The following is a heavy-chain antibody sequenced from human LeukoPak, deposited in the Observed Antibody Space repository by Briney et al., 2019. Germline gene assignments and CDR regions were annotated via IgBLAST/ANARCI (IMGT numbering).Heavy chain of an antibody. CDR1: GRSFSDYS. J-gene: IGHJ6*03. V-gene: IGHV4-34*01. Sequence: SETLSLTCAVYGRSFSDYSWSWIRQSPGKGLEWIGKISHFGSTNYNPSLKSRVTLSVDTSKNQFSLKLSSVTAADTGIYYCARVARAVTGTYEDYQIHSYIDVWGIGTTVTVSS. CDR2: ISHFGST. D-gene: IGHD6-19*01. CDR3: ARVARAVTGTYEDYQIHSYIDV.